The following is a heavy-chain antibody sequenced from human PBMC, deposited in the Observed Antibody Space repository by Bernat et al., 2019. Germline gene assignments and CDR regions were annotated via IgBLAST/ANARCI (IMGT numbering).Heavy chain of an antibody. D-gene: IGHD3-10*01. CDR2: FDPEDGET. J-gene: IGHJ2*01. V-gene: IGHV1-24*01. Sequence: QVQLVQSGAEVKKPGASVKVSCKVSGYTLTELSMHWVRQAPGKGLEWMGGFDPEDGETIYAQKCQGRVTMTEDTSTDTAYMELSSLRSEDTAVYYCATGPMITMVRGAPNWYFDLWGRGTLVTVSS. CDR3: ATGPMITMVRGAPNWYFDL. CDR1: GYTLTELS.